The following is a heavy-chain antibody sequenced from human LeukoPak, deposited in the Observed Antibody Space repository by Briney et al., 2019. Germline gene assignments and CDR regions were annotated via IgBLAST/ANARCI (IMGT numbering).Heavy chain of an antibody. Sequence: ASVKVSCKVSGYTLTEFSIHWVRRVPGKGLEWMGGFDPEDGETIYAQKFQGRVTMTEDTSSDTAYMELSSLRSDDTAVYFCTAITAAGQRGSSFDYWGQGTLATVSS. V-gene: IGHV1-24*01. CDR2: FDPEDGET. J-gene: IGHJ4*02. D-gene: IGHD6-13*01. CDR3: TAITAAGQRGSSFDY. CDR1: GYTLTEFS.